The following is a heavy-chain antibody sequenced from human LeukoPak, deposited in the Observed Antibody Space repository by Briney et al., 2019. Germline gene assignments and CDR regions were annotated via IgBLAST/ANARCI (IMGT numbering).Heavy chain of an antibody. Sequence: SETLSLTCTVSGGSISSYYWSWIRQPPGKGLEWIGYIYYSGSTNYNPSLKSRVTISVDTSKNQFSLKLSSVTAADTAVYYCARGRQLVRRGYFDYWGQGTLVTVSS. V-gene: IGHV4-59*12. CDR1: GGSISSYY. D-gene: IGHD6-13*01. CDR2: IYYSGST. CDR3: ARGRQLVRRGYFDY. J-gene: IGHJ4*02.